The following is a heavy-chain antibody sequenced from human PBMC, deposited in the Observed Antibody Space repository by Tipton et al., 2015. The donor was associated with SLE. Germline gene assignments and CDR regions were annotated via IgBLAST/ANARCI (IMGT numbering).Heavy chain of an antibody. V-gene: IGHV4-61*09. CDR3: ARDGAQAFDY. J-gene: IGHJ4*02. Sequence: TLSLTCTVSGGSISSGSYYWSWIRQPAGKGLEWIGYIYTSGSTNYNPSLKSRVTISVDTSKNQFSLKLSSVTAADTAVYYCARDGAQAFDYWGQGTLVTVSS. CDR1: GGSISSGSYY. CDR2: IYTSGST.